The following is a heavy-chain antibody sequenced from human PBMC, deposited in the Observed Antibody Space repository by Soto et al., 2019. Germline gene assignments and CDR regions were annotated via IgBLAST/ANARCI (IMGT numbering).Heavy chain of an antibody. V-gene: IGHV3-66*04. D-gene: IGHD3-22*01. CDR1: GFTVSSNY. J-gene: IGHJ4*02. Sequence: PGGSLRLSCAASGFTVSSNYMSWVRQAPGKGLEWVSVIYSGGSTYYADSVKGRFTISRDNSKNTLYLQMNSLRAEDTAVYYCARHRERKKYDSSGYYYLAPFDYWGQGTLVTVSS. CDR3: ARHRERKKYDSSGYYYLAPFDY. CDR2: IYSGGST.